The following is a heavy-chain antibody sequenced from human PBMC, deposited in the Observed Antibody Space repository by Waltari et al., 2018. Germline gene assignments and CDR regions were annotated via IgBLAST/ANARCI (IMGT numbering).Heavy chain of an antibody. CDR1: GGSISSHY. CDR3: ARDLGGYYSD. D-gene: IGHD3-22*01. Sequence: QVQLQESGPGLVKPSETLSLTCTVSGGSISSHYWSWIRQPPGKGLEWIGYIYYSGSTYYNPSLKSRVTISVDTSKNQFSLKLSSVTAADTAVYYCARDLGGYYSDWGQGTLVTVSS. CDR2: IYYSGST. J-gene: IGHJ4*02. V-gene: IGHV4-59*11.